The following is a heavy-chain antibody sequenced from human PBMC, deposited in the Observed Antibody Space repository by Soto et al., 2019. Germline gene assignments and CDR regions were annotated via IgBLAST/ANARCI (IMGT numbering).Heavy chain of an antibody. CDR2: IWYDGSNK. V-gene: IGHV3-33*01. J-gene: IGHJ4*02. CDR3: ATEPAKLCDY. Sequence: QVQLVESGGGVVQPGRSLRLSCAAAGFTFSSYGMHWVRQAPGKGLEWVGVIWYDGSNKYYEDSLKGLFTISRDNSKNQLYLQMHRLRDEDAAVDYCATEPAKLCDYLGQGTLVTVSS. CDR1: GFTFSSYG. D-gene: IGHD6-25*01.